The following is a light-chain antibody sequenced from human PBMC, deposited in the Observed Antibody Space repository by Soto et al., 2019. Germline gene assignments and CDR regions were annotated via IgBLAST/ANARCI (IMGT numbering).Light chain of an antibody. Sequence: SYELTQPPSVSVAPGQTARITCGGHNIGSKTVHWYQQMPGQAPVLVIYDDSDRPSGIPERFSGSNSGNTATLTISRVEAGDEAVYYCQVWDTTSDQIYVLGTGTKVNAL. CDR1: NIGSKT. CDR3: QVWDTTSDQIYV. V-gene: IGLV3-21*02. J-gene: IGLJ1*01. CDR2: DDS.